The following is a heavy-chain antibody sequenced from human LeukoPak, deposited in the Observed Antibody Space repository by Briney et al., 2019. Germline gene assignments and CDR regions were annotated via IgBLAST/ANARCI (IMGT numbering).Heavy chain of an antibody. Sequence: SETLSLTCTVSVGSISSSTYYWGWIRQPPGKGLEWIGCIYYSGSTYYNPSLQSRVTISVDTSKNQFSLKLSSVTAADTAVYYCARRRGCSSTSCYGPFDYWGQGTLVTVSS. CDR1: VGSISSSTYY. V-gene: IGHV4-39*01. CDR3: ARRRGCSSTSCYGPFDY. D-gene: IGHD2-2*01. J-gene: IGHJ4*02. CDR2: IYYSGST.